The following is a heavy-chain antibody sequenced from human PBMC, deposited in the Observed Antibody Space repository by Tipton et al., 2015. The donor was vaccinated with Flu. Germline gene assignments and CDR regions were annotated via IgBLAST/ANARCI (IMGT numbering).Heavy chain of an antibody. CDR3: ARRSRSSMYE. D-gene: IGHD6-6*01. CDR2: IYPGDSET. Sequence: VQLVQSGAEVKKPGESLKISCKGSGYAFTSFYIGWVRQMPGKGLVWMGIIYPGDSETRYSPSFQGQVTISADKSINTAYLQWSSLKASDTAMYYCARRSRSSMYEWGQGTLVTVSS. J-gene: IGHJ4*02. CDR1: GYAFTSFY. V-gene: IGHV5-51*03.